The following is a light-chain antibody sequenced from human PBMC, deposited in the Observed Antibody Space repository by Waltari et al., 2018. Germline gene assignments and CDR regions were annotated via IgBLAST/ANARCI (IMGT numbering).Light chain of an antibody. CDR1: QSISSY. Sequence: DIQLTQSPSYLSASVGDRVTITCRASQSISSYLNWYQQKPGKSTKLLIYAASSLQSGVPSMFSGSGSGTDFTLTISSLQPEDFATYYCQQSYSTSITFGPGTKVDIK. V-gene: IGKV1-39*01. J-gene: IGKJ3*01. CDR2: AAS. CDR3: QQSYSTSIT.